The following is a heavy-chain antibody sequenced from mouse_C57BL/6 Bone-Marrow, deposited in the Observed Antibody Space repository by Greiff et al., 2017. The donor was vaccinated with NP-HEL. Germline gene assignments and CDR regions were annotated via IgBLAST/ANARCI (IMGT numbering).Heavy chain of an antibody. J-gene: IGHJ4*01. Sequence: VQLQQSGPELVKPGASVKISCKASGYTFTDYYINWVKQRPGQGLEWIGWIFPGSGSTYYNEKFKGKATLTVDKSSSTAYMLLSSLTSEDSAVYFCAKGGYYYGSSYYYYAMDYWGQGTSVTVSS. CDR1: GYTFTDYY. CDR2: IFPGSGST. CDR3: AKGGYYYGSSYYYYAMDY. V-gene: IGHV1-75*01. D-gene: IGHD1-1*01.